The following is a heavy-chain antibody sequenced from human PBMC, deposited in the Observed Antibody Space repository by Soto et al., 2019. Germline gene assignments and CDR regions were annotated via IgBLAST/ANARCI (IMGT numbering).Heavy chain of an antibody. CDR2: MNPNSGNT. V-gene: IGHV1-8*01. D-gene: IGHD3-10*02. Sequence: QVQLVQSGAEVKKPGASVKVSCKASGYTFTSYDIYWVRQATGQGLEWMGWMNPNSGNTAYAQKFQGRVTMTRNTSISTAYRELSSLRSEDTDVYYCARENVGWFDPWGQGTLVTVSS. J-gene: IGHJ5*02. CDR3: ARENVGWFDP. CDR1: GYTFTSYD.